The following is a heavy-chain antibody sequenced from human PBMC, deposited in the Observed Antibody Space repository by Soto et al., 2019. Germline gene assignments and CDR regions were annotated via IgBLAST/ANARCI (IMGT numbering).Heavy chain of an antibody. CDR3: ARGVTTNSNYGNWFDP. J-gene: IGHJ5*02. CDR1: GGTFSSHA. V-gene: IGHV1-46*01. D-gene: IGHD4-4*01. CDR2: INPSGGST. Sequence: GASVKVSCKASGGTFSSHAISWVRQAPGQGLEWMGIINPSGGSTSYAQKFQGRVTMTRDTSTSTVYMELSSLRSEDTAVYYCARGVTTNSNYGNWFDPWGQGTLVTVSS.